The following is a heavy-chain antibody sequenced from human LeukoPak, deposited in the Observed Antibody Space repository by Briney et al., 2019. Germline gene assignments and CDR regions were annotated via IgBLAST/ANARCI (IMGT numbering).Heavy chain of an antibody. CDR2: MNPSGST. V-gene: IGHV4-34*01. CDR3: ARGRQDVTMIVVVMTAVSYYLDV. D-gene: IGHD3-22*01. CDR1: GGSFSGYY. Sequence: SETLSLTCAVYGGSFSGYYWTWIRQTPEKGLEWIGEMNPSGSTSYNPSLKSRVNISVDTSKNQFSLKLNSVTAADTAVYYCARGRQDVTMIVVVMTAVSYYLDVWGKGTTVTVS. J-gene: IGHJ6*03.